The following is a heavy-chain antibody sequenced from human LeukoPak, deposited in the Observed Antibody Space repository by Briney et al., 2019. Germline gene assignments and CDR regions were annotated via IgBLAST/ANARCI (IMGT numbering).Heavy chain of an antibody. J-gene: IGHJ4*02. D-gene: IGHD5-18*01. CDR2: IDWDDDK. V-gene: IGHV2-70*11. CDR3: ARMRGTAMGSFDY. CDR1: GFSLTTSGMC. Sequence: SGPALVEPTQTLALTCTFSGFSLTTSGMCVHWIRQPPGKALEWLARIDWDDDKYYSTSLKTRLTISKDTSKNQVVLTMTNMDPVDTATYYCARMRGTAMGSFDYWGQGNLVTVSS.